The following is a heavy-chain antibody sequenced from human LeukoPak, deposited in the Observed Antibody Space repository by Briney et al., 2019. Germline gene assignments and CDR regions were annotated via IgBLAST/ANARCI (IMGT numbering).Heavy chain of an antibody. CDR3: AKAYYGGNSSPDY. CDR2: ISYDGSNK. D-gene: IGHD4-23*01. J-gene: IGHJ4*02. CDR1: GSTFRNYG. Sequence: GGSLRLSCAASGSTFRNYGMHWVRQAPGKGLEWVAVISYDGSNKYYADSVKGRFTISRDNSKNTLYLQMNSLRAEDTAVYYCAKAYYGGNSSPDYWGQGTLVTVSS. V-gene: IGHV3-30*18.